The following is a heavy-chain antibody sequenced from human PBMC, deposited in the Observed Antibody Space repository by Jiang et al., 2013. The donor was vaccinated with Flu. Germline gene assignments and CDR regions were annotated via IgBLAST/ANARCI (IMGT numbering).Heavy chain of an antibody. V-gene: IGHV4-31*03. CDR2: IYFSGRT. CDR1: GGSISSGGYY. J-gene: IGHJ3*02. D-gene: IGHD4/OR15-4a*01. CDR3: ARDSSDYGPDPFDI. Sequence: GPGLVKPSQTLSLTCSVSGGSISSGGYYWNWIRQEPGKSLEWIGYIYFSGRTHYNPSLESRVTISVDTSKNQFSLKLTSVTAADTAVYFCARDSSDYGPDPFDIWGQGAMVTVSS.